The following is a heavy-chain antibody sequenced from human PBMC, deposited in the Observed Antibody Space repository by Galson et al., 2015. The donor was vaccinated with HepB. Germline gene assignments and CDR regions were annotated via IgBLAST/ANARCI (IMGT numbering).Heavy chain of an antibody. J-gene: IGHJ6*02. CDR3: TRVGGPSGMDV. CDR1: GFTFSGSA. Sequence: SLRLSCAASGFTFSGSAIHWVRQASGKGLEWVGRIRSKANSYATAYAASVKGRFDISRDDSKNTAYLQMNSLKSEDTAVYYCTRVGGPSGMDVWGQGTTVTVSS. CDR2: IRSKANSYAT. D-gene: IGHD6-25*01. V-gene: IGHV3-73*01.